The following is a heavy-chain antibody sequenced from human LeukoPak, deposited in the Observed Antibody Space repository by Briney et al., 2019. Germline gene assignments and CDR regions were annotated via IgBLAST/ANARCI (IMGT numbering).Heavy chain of an antibody. D-gene: IGHD6-13*01. CDR3: AGVVAAAGTDY. V-gene: IGHV3-21*01. Sequence: GGSLRLSCAASGFTFSSYSMNWVRQAPGKGLEWVSSISSSSSYIYYADSVKGRFTISRDNAKNSLYLQMNSLRAEDTAVYYCAGVVAAAGTDYWGQGTLVTVSS. CDR1: GFTFSSYS. J-gene: IGHJ4*02. CDR2: ISSSSSYI.